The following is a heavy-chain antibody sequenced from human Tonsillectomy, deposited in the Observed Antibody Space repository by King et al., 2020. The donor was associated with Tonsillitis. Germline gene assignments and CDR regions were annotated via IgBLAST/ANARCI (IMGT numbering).Heavy chain of an antibody. D-gene: IGHD2-2*01. J-gene: IGHJ6*02. CDR3: AREVVVVPPARGPYYYYGIDV. V-gene: IGHV3-30*04. CDR2: ISYDGSNK. Sequence: VQLVESGGGAVQPGRSLRLSCAASGFIFSRYATHWVRQAPGKGLEWVAVISYDGSNKYYADSVKGRFTISRDNSKNKLFLQMNSLRAEDTGVYYCAREVVVVPPARGPYYYYGIDVWGQGTTVTVSS. CDR1: GFIFSRYA.